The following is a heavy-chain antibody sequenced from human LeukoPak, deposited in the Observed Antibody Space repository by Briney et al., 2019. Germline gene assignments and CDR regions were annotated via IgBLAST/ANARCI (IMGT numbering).Heavy chain of an antibody. CDR1: GGSISSGGYS. V-gene: IGHV4-31*11. CDR3: ARSYSSTMVRGVPNGMDV. CDR2: IYYSGST. J-gene: IGHJ6*04. D-gene: IGHD3-10*01. Sequence: PSETLSLTCAVSGGSISSGGYSWSWIRQHPGEGLEWIGYIYYSGSTYYNPSLKSRVTISVDTSKNQFSLKLSSVTAADTAVYYCARSYSSTMVRGVPNGMDVWGKGTTVTVSS.